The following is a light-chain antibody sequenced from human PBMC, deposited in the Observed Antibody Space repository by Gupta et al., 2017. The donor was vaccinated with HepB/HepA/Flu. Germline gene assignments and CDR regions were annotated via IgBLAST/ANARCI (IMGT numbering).Light chain of an antibody. J-gene: IGLJ3*02. Sequence: QSALTQPDSVSGSSGQSITISCPGTSSDVGGYNYVSWYQQHPGKVPKLMIYDVSNRPSGISNRFSGAKSGNTASLTISGLQAEDEADYYCSSYRSGSTRVFGGGTKLTVL. CDR2: DVS. CDR1: SSDVGGYNY. V-gene: IGLV2-14*03. CDR3: SSYRSGSTRV.